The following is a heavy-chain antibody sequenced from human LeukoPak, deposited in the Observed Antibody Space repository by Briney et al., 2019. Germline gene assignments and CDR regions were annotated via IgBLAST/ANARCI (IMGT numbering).Heavy chain of an antibody. CDR2: MYHSGST. D-gene: IGHD4-23*01. J-gene: IGHJ4*02. CDR1: GGSISSSSYY. V-gene: IGHV4-39*01. Sequence: SETLSLTCTVSGGSISSSSYYWGWIRQPPGKGLEWIGSMYHSGSTYYNPSLKSRVTISVDTSKSQFSLKLSSVTAADTAVYYCARHFDPNYGGYSAFDYWGQGTLVTVSS. CDR3: ARHFDPNYGGYSAFDY.